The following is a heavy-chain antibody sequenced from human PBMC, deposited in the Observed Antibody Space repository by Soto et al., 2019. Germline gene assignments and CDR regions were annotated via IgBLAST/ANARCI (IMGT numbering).Heavy chain of an antibody. CDR2: IIPIFGTA. V-gene: IGHV1-69*01. Sequence: QVQLVQSGAEVKKPGSSVKVSCKASGGTFSSYAVSWVRQAPGHGLEWMGGIIPIFGTANYAQKFQGRVTITAGEYTITACMVLCSLRSEYKCVYYCARYGVAEVYPIDWGQGTLVTVSS. J-gene: IGHJ4*02. CDR1: GGTFSSYA. D-gene: IGHD2-8*01. CDR3: ARYGVAEVYPID.